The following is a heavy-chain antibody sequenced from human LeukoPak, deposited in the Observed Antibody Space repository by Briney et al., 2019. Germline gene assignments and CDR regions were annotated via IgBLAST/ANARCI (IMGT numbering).Heavy chain of an antibody. J-gene: IGHJ4*02. V-gene: IGHV3-20*04. Sequence: GGSLRLSCAASGFTFDDYGMSWVRQAPGKGLEWVSGINWNGGSTGYADSVKGRFTVSRDNAKNSLYLQMNSLRAEDTALYYCARDGTNCSSTSCYSSGFGYWGQGTLVTVSS. CDR1: GFTFDDYG. CDR2: INWNGGST. CDR3: ARDGTNCSSTSCYSSGFGY. D-gene: IGHD2-2*01.